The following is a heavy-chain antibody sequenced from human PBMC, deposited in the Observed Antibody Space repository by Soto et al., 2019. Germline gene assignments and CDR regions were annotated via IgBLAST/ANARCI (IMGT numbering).Heavy chain of an antibody. V-gene: IGHV1-69*01. CDR2: IIPIFGTP. CDR1: GGTFSNYA. CDR3: ARDSRAAANTALVLYFYGMDV. D-gene: IGHD6-13*01. J-gene: IGHJ6*02. Sequence: QVQLVQSGAEVKKPGSSVRVSCKASGGTFSNYAISWVRQAPGQGLEWMGGIIPIFGTPNYAQKFQGRVTITADESTSTAYMELSSLRSEDTAVYYCARDSRAAANTALVLYFYGMDVWGQGTTVTVSS.